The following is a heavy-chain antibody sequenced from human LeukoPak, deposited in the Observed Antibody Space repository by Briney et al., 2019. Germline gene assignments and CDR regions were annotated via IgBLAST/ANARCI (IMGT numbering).Heavy chain of an antibody. CDR2: IYYSGST. D-gene: IGHD2-2*01. CDR1: GGSISSYY. V-gene: IGHV4-59*01. Sequence: PSETLSLTCTVSGGSISSYYWSWIRQPPGKGLEWIGYIYYSGSTNYNPSLKSRVTISVDTSKNQFSLKLSSVTAADTAVYYCATVGLGGVVSAATEYFDYWGQGTLVTVSS. J-gene: IGHJ4*02. CDR3: ATVGLGGVVSAATEYFDY.